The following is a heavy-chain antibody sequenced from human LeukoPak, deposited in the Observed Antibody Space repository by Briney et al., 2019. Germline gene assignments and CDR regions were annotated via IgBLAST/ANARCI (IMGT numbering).Heavy chain of an antibody. CDR3: ASSGYSSSWYGEIS. V-gene: IGHV3-23*01. Sequence: GGSLRLSCAASGFTFSSYAMSWVRQAPGKGLEWVSLINDSGGNTYYADSVKGRFTISRDNSKNTLFLQMSSLRAEDTAVYYCASSGYSSSWYGEISWGQGTLVTVSS. J-gene: IGHJ4*02. D-gene: IGHD6-13*01. CDR1: GFTFSSYA. CDR2: INDSGGNT.